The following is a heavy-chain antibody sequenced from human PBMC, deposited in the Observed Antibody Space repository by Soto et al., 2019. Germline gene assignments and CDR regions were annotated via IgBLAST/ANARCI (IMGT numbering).Heavy chain of an antibody. CDR2: ISGSGGST. CDR3: AKDRDSSSSRLPSH. D-gene: IGHD6-6*01. Sequence: EVQLLESGGGLVQPGGSLRLSCAASGFTFSSYAMSWVHQAPGKGLEWVSAISGSGGSTYYADSVKGRFTISRDNSKNTLYLQMNSLRAEDTAVYYCAKDRDSSSSRLPSHWGQGTLVTVSS. CDR1: GFTFSSYA. V-gene: IGHV3-23*01. J-gene: IGHJ4*02.